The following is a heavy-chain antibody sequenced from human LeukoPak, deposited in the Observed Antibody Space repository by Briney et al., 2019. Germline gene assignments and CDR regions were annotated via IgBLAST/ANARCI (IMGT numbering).Heavy chain of an antibody. CDR3: AGSYSSSWYLHLGFDY. Sequence: SGGSLRLSCAASGFTFSSSAMSWVRQVPGKGLEWVSGISASGGSTYYADSVRGRFTISRDNSKNTLYLQMNSLRAEDTAVYYCAGSYSSSWYLHLGFDYWGQGTLVTVSS. V-gene: IGHV3-23*01. D-gene: IGHD6-13*01. J-gene: IGHJ4*02. CDR1: GFTFSSSA. CDR2: ISASGGST.